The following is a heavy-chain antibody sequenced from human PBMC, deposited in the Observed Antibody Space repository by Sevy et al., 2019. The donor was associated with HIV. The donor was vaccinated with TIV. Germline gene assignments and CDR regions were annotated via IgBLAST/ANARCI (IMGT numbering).Heavy chain of an antibody. J-gene: IGHJ3*01. CDR1: GFTFSSYG. D-gene: IGHD2-15*01. CDR3: AKGSRATGSAFDV. V-gene: IGHV3-30*18. Sequence: GGSLRLSCAVSGFTFSSYGMHWVRQAPGKGLEWVAVVSYDGSHKYYGESVKGRFTISRDNSKNTVSLQMNRLRDEDTAVYYCAKGSRATGSAFDVWGQGTIVTVSS. CDR2: VSYDGSHK.